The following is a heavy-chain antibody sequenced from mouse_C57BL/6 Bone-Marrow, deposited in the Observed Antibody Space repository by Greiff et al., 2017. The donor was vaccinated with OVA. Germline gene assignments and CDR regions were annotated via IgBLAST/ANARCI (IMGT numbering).Heavy chain of an antibody. CDR2: IYPGDGDT. CDR1: GYAFSSYW. Sequence: LVESGAELVKPGASVKISCKASGYAFSSYWMNWVKQRPGKGLEWIGQIYPGDGDTNYNGKFKGKATLTADKSSSTAYMQLSSLTSEDSAVYFCARGVVKYYAMDYWGQGTSVTVSS. V-gene: IGHV1-80*01. D-gene: IGHD1-1*01. J-gene: IGHJ4*01. CDR3: ARGVVKYYAMDY.